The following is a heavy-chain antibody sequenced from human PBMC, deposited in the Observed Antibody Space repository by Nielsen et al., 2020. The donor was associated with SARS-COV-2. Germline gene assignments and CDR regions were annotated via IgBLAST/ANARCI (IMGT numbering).Heavy chain of an antibody. CDR1: GFTFSSYA. CDR2: ISGSGGST. D-gene: IGHD3-3*01. J-gene: IGHJ6*02. Sequence: GGSLRLSCAASGFTFSSYAMSWVRQAPGKGLEWVSAISGSGGSTYYADSVKGRFTISRDNSKNTLYLQMNSLRAEDTAVYYCAKLSGISKTRAAYDFWSGPLGVWGQGTTVTVSS. V-gene: IGHV3-23*01. CDR3: AKLSGISKTRAAYDFWSGPLGV.